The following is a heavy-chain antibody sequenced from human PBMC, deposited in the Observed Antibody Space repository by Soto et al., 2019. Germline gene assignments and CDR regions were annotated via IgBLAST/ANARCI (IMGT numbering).Heavy chain of an antibody. CDR2: VYHSGST. Sequence: PSETLSLTCPVSGGPISTSNCWRWVRQPPGKGLEWSGGVYHSGSTNYNPPLGSRVTISADKSQNQFSLKLTSVTAADTAVYYCARHPGNGLYYFDYWGQGTLVT. CDR1: GGPISTSNC. J-gene: IGHJ4*02. D-gene: IGHD2-8*01. CDR3: ARHPGNGLYYFDY. V-gene: IGHV4-4*02.